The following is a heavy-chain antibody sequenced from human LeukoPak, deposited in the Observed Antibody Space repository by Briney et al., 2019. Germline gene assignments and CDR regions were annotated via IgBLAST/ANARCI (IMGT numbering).Heavy chain of an antibody. V-gene: IGHV4-34*01. Sequence: SETLSLTCAVYGGSFSGYYWSWIRQPPGKGLEWIGEINHSGSTNYNPSLKSRVTISVDTSKNQFSLKLSSVTAADTAVYYCARVIRSSGWPYYYYYGMDVWGQGTTVTVSS. CDR3: ARVIRSSGWPYYYYYGMDV. CDR1: GGSFSGYY. CDR2: INHSGST. J-gene: IGHJ6*02. D-gene: IGHD6-19*01.